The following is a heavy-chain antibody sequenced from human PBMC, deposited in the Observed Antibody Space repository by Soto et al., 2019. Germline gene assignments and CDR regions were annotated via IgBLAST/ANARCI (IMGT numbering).Heavy chain of an antibody. D-gene: IGHD3-22*01. V-gene: IGHV3-23*01. CDR3: AKDYYDSSGSRYFYALAV. CDR1: GFTFSTYA. J-gene: IGHJ6*02. Sequence: GGSLRLSCAASGFTFSTYAMSWVRQAPGKGLEWVSTISSSGGSTHYADSVKGRFTISRDNSKNTLYLQMNSLRAEDTAVYYCAKDYYDSSGSRYFYALAVWGQGTTVTVSS. CDR2: ISSSGGST.